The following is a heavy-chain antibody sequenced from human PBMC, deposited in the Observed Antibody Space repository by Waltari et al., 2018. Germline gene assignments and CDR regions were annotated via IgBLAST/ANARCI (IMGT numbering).Heavy chain of an antibody. CDR3: ASGTALDY. Sequence: EVQLVESGGGLVQPGGSLRLSCTFSGFTFSNYWMTWVRQAPGRGLGWVANMNQEGSEMYYVYCVKGRFTNSIDNGKKSLYLQMNSLRGEDTAAYYCASGTALDYWGQGTLVTVSS. V-gene: IGHV3-7*01. CDR1: GFTFSNYW. J-gene: IGHJ4*02. CDR2: MNQEGSEM. D-gene: IGHD1-26*01.